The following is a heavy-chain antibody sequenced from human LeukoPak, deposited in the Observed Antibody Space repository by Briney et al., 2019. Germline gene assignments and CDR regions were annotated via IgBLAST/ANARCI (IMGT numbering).Heavy chain of an antibody. CDR2: INPNSGGT. Sequence: ASVKVSCKASGYTFTGYYMHWVRQAPGQGREWMGWINPNSGGTNYAQKFQGRVTMTRDTSISTAYMELSRLRSDDTAVYYCARSVVVPAAMFGAFDIWGQGTMVTVSS. D-gene: IGHD2-2*01. CDR1: GYTFTGYY. V-gene: IGHV1-2*02. CDR3: ARSVVVPAAMFGAFDI. J-gene: IGHJ3*02.